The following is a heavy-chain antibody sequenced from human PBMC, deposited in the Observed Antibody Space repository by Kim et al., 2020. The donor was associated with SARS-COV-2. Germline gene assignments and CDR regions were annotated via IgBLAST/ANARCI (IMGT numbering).Heavy chain of an antibody. CDR2: IYYSGST. V-gene: IGHV4-31*03. CDR3: ARGDRGTRAGYSGYHVEWFDP. CDR1: GGSISSGGYY. Sequence: SETLSLTCTVSGGSISSGGYYWSWIRQHPGKGLEWIGYIYYSGSTYYNPSLKSRVTTSVDTSKNQFSLKLSSVTAADTAVYYCARGDRGTRAGYSGYHVEWFDPWGQGTLVTVSS. D-gene: IGHD5-12*01. J-gene: IGHJ5*02.